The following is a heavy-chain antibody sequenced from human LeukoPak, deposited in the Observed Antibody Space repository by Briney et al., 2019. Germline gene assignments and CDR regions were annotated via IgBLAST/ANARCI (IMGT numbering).Heavy chain of an antibody. D-gene: IGHD3-22*01. V-gene: IGHV4-39*01. CDR2: IYYSGST. J-gene: IGHJ4*02. CDR1: GGSISSSSFY. Sequence: SETLSLTCTVSGGSISSSSFYWGCIRQPPGKGLEWIGSIYYSGSTYYNPSLKSRVTISVDTSKNQFSLKLSSVTAADTAVYYCASKIHYYDSSDDYWGQGTLVTVSS. CDR3: ASKIHYYDSSDDY.